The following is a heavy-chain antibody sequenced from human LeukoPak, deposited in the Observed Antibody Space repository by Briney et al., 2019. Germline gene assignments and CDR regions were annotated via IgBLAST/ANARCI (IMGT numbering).Heavy chain of an antibody. V-gene: IGHV3-30*02. Sequence: GGPLRLSCAASGFTFSSYGMLWVRQAPGKGLEWVAFIRYDGSNKEYGDSVKGRFTISRDNSKNTLYLQMNSLRAEDTAVYYCAKDHDSGVFSWGQGTMVTVSS. J-gene: IGHJ3*01. CDR1: GFTFSSYG. D-gene: IGHD2-21*02. CDR3: AKDHDSGVFS. CDR2: IRYDGSNK.